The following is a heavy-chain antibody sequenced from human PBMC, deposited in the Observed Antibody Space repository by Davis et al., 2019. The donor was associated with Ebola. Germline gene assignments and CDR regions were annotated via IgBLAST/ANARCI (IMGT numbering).Heavy chain of an antibody. CDR3: ARRNYYGSGSQYSHFDY. CDR2: IYPGDSDT. CDR1: GYSFTNYC. V-gene: IGHV5-51*01. D-gene: IGHD3-10*01. J-gene: IGHJ4*02. Sequence: GESLKISCTGSGYSFTNYCIGWLRQMPGKGLEWMGIIYPGDSDTRYSPSFQGQVTISADKSINTAYLQWSGLKASDTAVYYCARRNYYGSGSQYSHFDYWGQGTLVTVSS.